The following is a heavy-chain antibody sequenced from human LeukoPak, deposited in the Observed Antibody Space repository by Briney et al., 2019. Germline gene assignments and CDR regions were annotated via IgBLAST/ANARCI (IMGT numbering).Heavy chain of an antibody. CDR2: ISAYNGNT. CDR3: ACERVYNGSSLFDY. CDR1: GYTFTRYG. D-gene: IGHD3-22*01. J-gene: IGHJ4*02. Sequence: ASVKVSCKPSGYTFTRYGISWVRQAPGQGLEWMGWISAYNGNTNYAQKLQGRVTMTTDTSTSTAYMEMRRLRSNDTAEYVSACERVYNGSSLFDYWGQGTLVTVSS. V-gene: IGHV1-18*01.